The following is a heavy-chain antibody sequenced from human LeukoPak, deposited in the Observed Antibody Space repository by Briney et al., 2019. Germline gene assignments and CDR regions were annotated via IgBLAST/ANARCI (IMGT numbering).Heavy chain of an antibody. CDR1: GGTFSSYA. CDR2: IIPIFGTA. J-gene: IGHJ4*02. V-gene: IGHV1-69*13. D-gene: IGHD5-18*01. CDR3: ARSPYSYANPIDY. Sequence: GASVKVSCKASGGTFSSYAISWVRQAPGQGLEWMGGIIPIFGTANYAQKFQGRVTITADESTSTAYMELSSLRSEDTAVYYCARSPYSYANPIDYWGQGTLVTVSS.